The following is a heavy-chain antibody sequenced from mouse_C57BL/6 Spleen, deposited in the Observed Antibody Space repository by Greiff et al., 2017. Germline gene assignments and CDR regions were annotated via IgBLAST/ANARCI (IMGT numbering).Heavy chain of an antibody. CDR2: IDPSDSYT. CDR3: ARSPTAQATPGFAY. Sequence: QVQLQQPGAELVMPGASVKLSCKASGYTFTSYWMHWVKQRPGQGLEWIGEIDPSDSYTNYNQQFKGTSTLTVDKSSSTAYMQLSSLTSKASAVYDCARSPTAQATPGFAYWGQGTLVTVAA. V-gene: IGHV1-69*01. CDR1: GYTFTSYW. D-gene: IGHD3-2*02. J-gene: IGHJ3*01.